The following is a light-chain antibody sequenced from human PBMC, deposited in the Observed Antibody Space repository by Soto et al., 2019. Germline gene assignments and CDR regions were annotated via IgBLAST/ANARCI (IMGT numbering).Light chain of an antibody. CDR1: SSDVGGYNY. Sequence: QSVLTQPASVSGSPGQSITISCTGTSSDVGGYNYVSWYQQHPGKAPKVMIYEVSNRPSGVSNRFSGSKSGNTASLTISGLQAEDEADYFCSSYSSSSTLVVFGTATKLTVL. V-gene: IGLV2-14*01. CDR2: EVS. CDR3: SSYSSSSTLVV. J-gene: IGLJ1*01.